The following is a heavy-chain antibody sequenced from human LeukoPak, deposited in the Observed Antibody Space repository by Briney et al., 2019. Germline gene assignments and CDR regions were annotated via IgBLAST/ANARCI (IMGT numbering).Heavy chain of an antibody. CDR1: GFTFSSYA. CDR3: VKVGYDQYFDY. D-gene: IGHD5-12*01. J-gene: IGHJ4*02. V-gene: IGHV3-64D*06. CDR2: ISSNGGST. Sequence: GGSLRLSCSASGFTFSSYAMHWVRQAPGKGLEYVSAISSNGGSTYYADSVKGRFTISRDNSKNTLYLQMSSLRAEDTAVYYCVKVGYDQYFDYWGQGTLVTVSS.